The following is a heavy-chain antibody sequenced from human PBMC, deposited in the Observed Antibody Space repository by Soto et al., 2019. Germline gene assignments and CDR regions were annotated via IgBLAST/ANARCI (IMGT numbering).Heavy chain of an antibody. CDR3: ARGSGTTGDGFDP. D-gene: IGHD1-7*01. CDR1: GGSFSSSSYY. Sequence: SETLSLTCTVSGGSFSSSSYYWGWLRQPPGMGREWIGSIYYSGSTYYNPSIKSRVTISVYTSKNQFSLKLSSVSAADTAVYYCARGSGTTGDGFDPWGQGTLVAVS. V-gene: IGHV4-39*01. CDR2: IYYSGST. J-gene: IGHJ5*02.